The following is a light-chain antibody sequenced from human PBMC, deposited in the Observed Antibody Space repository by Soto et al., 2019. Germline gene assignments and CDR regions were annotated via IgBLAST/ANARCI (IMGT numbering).Light chain of an antibody. V-gene: IGLV2-11*01. Sequence: ALTQPRSVSGSPGQSVTISCTGTSSDVGGYNYVSWYQQHPGKAPKLMIYDVSKRPSGVPDRFSGSKSGNTASLTISVLQAEDEADYYCCSYAGSYTLYVFGTGTKLTVL. CDR1: SSDVGGYNY. J-gene: IGLJ1*01. CDR2: DVS. CDR3: CSYAGSYTLYV.